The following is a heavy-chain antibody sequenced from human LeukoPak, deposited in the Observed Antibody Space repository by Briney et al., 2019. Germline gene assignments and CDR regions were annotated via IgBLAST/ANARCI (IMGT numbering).Heavy chain of an antibody. V-gene: IGHV3-21*01. CDR1: GFTFSSYS. D-gene: IGHD3-3*01. J-gene: IGHJ5*02. CDR3: ARELRFLEWLLFDP. CDR2: ISSSSSYI. Sequence: GGSLRLSCAASGFTFSSYSMNWVRQAPGEGLEWVSSISSSSSYIYYADSVKGRFTISRDNAKNSLYLQMNSLRAEDTAVYYCARELRFLEWLLFDPWGQGTLVTVSS.